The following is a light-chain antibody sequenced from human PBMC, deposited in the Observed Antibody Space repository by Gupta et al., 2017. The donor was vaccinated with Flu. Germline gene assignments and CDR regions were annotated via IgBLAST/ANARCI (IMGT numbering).Light chain of an antibody. J-gene: IGKJ1*01. CDR2: GAS. CDR3: QQYVSPPRT. CDR1: QSVNRHY. V-gene: IGKV3-20*01. Sequence: EILLTQSPGTLSLSPGESATLSCRASQSVNRHYLVWYQQKVGQAPRLLIYGASNRATGIPDRFSGRGSGTNFTLTISRLEPEEFAVYYCQQYVSPPRTFGQGTKVEIK.